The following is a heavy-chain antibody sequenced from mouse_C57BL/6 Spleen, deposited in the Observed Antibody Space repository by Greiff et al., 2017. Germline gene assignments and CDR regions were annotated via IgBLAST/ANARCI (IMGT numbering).Heavy chain of an antibody. D-gene: IGHD1-1*01. CDR1: GYTFTDYN. CDR3: ARDGSSYWYFDV. CDR2: INPNNGGT. V-gene: IGHV1-18*01. Sequence: VQLQQSGPELVKPGASVKIPCKASGYTFTDYNMDWVKQSHGKSLEWIGDINPNNGGTIYNQKFKGKATLTVDKSSSTAYMELRSLTSENTAVYYCARDGSSYWYFDVWGTGTTVTVSS. J-gene: IGHJ1*03.